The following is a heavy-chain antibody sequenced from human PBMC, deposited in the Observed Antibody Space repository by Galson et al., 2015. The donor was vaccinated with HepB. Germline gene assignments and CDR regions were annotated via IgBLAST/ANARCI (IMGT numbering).Heavy chain of an antibody. D-gene: IGHD4-23*01. CDR2: IYPGDSDT. CDR3: ARLSIPRTVRWYLGVLARGWFDP. Sequence: QSGAEVKKPGESLKISCKGSGYSFTSYWIGWVRQMPGKGLEWMGIIYPGDSDTRYSPSFQGQVTISADKSISTAYLQWSSLKASDTAMYYCARLSIPRTVRWYLGVLARGWFDPWGQGTLVTVSS. V-gene: IGHV5-51*03. CDR1: GYSFTSYW. J-gene: IGHJ5*02.